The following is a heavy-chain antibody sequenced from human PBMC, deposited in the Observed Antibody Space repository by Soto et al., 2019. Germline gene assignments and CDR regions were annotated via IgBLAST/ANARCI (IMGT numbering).Heavy chain of an antibody. CDR3: ARDRNSSSPGNFDY. CDR1: GFTFSNYA. D-gene: IGHD6-6*01. J-gene: IGHJ4*02. CDR2: ISSDGNNK. Sequence: QVQLVESGGGVVQPGRSLRLSCAASGFTFSNYAMHWVRQAPGKGLEWVADISSDGNNKNYAGSVKGRFTISRDNSKNTLYLQMDRLRAEDTAVYYCARDRNSSSPGNFDYWGQGTMVTVSS. V-gene: IGHV3-30-3*01.